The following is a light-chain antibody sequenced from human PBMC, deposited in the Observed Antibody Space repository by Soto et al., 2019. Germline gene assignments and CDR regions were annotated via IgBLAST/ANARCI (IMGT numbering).Light chain of an antibody. J-gene: IGKJ5*01. CDR3: LPHNSYPIT. CDR1: QGIRNN. Sequence: DIQITQSRSSLFVSVGDRVTLTCGASQGIRNNLGWYQQKKGKAPKRLIYAAFRLQSGVPSRFSGSVSGKEFTLTLRTLQPEDFATDYRLPHNSYPITFRQGARLEIK. CDR2: AAF. V-gene: IGKV1-17*01.